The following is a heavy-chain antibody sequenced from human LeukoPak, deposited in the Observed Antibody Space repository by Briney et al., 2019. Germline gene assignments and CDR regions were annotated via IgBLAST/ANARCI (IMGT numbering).Heavy chain of an antibody. J-gene: IGHJ4*02. D-gene: IGHD3-10*01. CDR1: GGSISNYY. CDR3: ASSGLMRESFDY. Sequence: SETLSLTCTVSGGSISNYYWSWIRQPAGKGLEWIGRIYTSGCTNYNPSLKSRVAISVDKSKNQFSLKLSSVTAADTAVYYCASSGLMRESFDYWGQGTLVTVSS. CDR2: IYTSGCT. V-gene: IGHV4-4*07.